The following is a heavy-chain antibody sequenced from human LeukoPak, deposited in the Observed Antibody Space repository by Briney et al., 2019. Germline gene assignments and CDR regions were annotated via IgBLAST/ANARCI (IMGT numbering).Heavy chain of an antibody. CDR2: INHSGST. D-gene: IGHD3-3*01. Sequence: PSETLSLTCTVSGGSISSYYWSWIRQPPGKGLEWIGEINHSGSTNYNPSLKSRVTISVDTSKNQFSLKLSSVTAADTAVYYCARGHPSDFWSGSYSCFDYWGQGTLVTVSS. CDR1: GGSISSYY. J-gene: IGHJ4*02. V-gene: IGHV4-34*01. CDR3: ARGHPSDFWSGSYSCFDY.